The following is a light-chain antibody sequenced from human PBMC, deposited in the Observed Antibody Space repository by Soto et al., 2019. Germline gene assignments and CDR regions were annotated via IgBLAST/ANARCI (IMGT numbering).Light chain of an antibody. J-gene: IGKJ1*01. V-gene: IGKV1-5*03. CDR3: QQYKSYWT. Sequence: IPMTQSPSTLSASVGDRVTTTCRASQNINTWLAWFQQQPRKAPKLLIYKASSLQSGVPSRFSGTGSGTEFTLTISSLQPDDFATYYCQQYKSYWTFGQGTKVDIK. CDR2: KAS. CDR1: QNINTW.